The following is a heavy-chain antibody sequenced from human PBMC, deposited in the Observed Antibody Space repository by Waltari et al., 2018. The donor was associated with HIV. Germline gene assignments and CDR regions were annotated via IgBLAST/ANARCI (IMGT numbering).Heavy chain of an antibody. J-gene: IGHJ1*01. CDR2: ISAYNGNT. CDR3: ARDKGASDTYKAEYFQH. V-gene: IGHV1-18*01. D-gene: IGHD1-20*01. Sequence: VQSEREMKPPGASVKVSCKPHGYTSTRYGICWLRLAPGQGFEWVGWISAYNGNTNYAQKFRGRFTLTTDTSTSTAYMELRGLRHEDTAIYYCARDKGASDTYKAEYFQHWGRGTLVSVSA. CDR1: GYTSTRYG.